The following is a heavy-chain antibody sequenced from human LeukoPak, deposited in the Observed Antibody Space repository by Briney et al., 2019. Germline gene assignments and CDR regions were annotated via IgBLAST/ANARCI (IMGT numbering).Heavy chain of an antibody. CDR2: INPNNGGT. CDR3: ARDVIAVPGILLIPLGY. J-gene: IGHJ4*02. D-gene: IGHD6-13*01. Sequence: ASVKVSCKASGYTFTGYYIHWVRQAPGQGLEWMGWINPNNGGTNYAQKFQGRVTMTRDTSTSTAYMELSRLTSDDTAVYYCARDVIAVPGILLIPLGYWGQGTLVTVSS. V-gene: IGHV1-2*02. CDR1: GYTFTGYY.